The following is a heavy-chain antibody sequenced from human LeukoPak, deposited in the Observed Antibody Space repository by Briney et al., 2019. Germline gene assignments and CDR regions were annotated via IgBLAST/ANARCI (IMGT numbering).Heavy chain of an antibody. CDR2: TYYRSKWYN. CDR1: GDSVSSNSAP. D-gene: IGHD6-19*01. Sequence: SQTLSLTCAISGDSVSSNSAPWHWIRQSPSRGLEWLGRTYYRSKWYNDYAVSVKSRITINPDTSKNQFSLQLNSVTPEDTAVYYCARQYSSGWSYYYGMDVWGQGTTVTVSS. V-gene: IGHV6-1*01. J-gene: IGHJ6*02. CDR3: ARQYSSGWSYYYGMDV.